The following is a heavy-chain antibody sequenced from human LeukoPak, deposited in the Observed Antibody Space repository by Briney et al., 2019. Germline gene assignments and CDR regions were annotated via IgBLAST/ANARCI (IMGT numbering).Heavy chain of an antibody. CDR1: GVTFDDYS. D-gene: IGHD1-1*01. V-gene: IGHV3-9*01. CDR2: VSSSSDRI. J-gene: IGHJ4*02. Sequence: GGSLRLSCAASGVTFDDYSMHWVRQSPGKGLEWGSGVSSSSDRIDYVGSVKGRFTISRDSSKNSLFVQMNSLRAEETAVYFCAKSRSGSANWALQIFDNGGQGTLATVSA. CDR3: AKSRSGSANWALQIFDN.